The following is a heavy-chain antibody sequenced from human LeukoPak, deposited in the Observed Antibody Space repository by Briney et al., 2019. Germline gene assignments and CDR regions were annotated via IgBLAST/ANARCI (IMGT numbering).Heavy chain of an antibody. CDR3: ARDIYCSSTSCYGSNWFDP. CDR2: ISAYNGNT. J-gene: IGHJ5*02. CDR1: GYTFTSYG. Sequence: ASVTVSCTASGYTFTSYGISWVRQAPGQGLEWMGWISAYNGNTNYAQKLQGRVTMTTDTSTSTAYMELRSLRSDDTAVYYCARDIYCSSTSCYGSNWFDPWGQGTLVTVSS. V-gene: IGHV1-18*01. D-gene: IGHD2-2*01.